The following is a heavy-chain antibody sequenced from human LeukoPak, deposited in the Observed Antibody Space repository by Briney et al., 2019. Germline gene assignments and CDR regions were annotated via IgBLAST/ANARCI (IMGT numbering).Heavy chain of an antibody. CDR1: GGSISSSNW. CDR2: IYHSGST. D-gene: IGHD6-13*01. V-gene: IGHV4-4*02. CDR3: AAIAAAGSSLHFQH. Sequence: SETLSLTCAVSGGSISSSNWWSWVRQPPGKGLEWIGEIYHSGSTNYNPSLKSRVTISVDTSKNQFSLKLSSVTAADTAVYYCAAIAAAGSSLHFQHWGQGTLVTVSS. J-gene: IGHJ1*01.